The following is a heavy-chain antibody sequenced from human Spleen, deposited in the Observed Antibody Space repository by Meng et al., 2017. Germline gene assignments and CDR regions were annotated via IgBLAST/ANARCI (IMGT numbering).Heavy chain of an antibody. CDR3: TKESQAQLLEGDAFDI. D-gene: IGHD6-6*01. J-gene: IGHJ3*02. Sequence: SLKISCAASGFTFDDYAMHWVRQAPGKGLEWVSGISWNSGSIAYADSVKGRFTISRDNAKNSVYLQMNSLRAEDTALYFCTKESQAQLLEGDAFDIWGQGTRVTVSS. V-gene: IGHV3-9*01. CDR1: GFTFDDYA. CDR2: ISWNSGSI.